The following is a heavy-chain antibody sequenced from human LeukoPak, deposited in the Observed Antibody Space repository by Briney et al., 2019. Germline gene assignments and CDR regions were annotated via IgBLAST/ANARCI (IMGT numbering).Heavy chain of an antibody. CDR2: IYYGGST. J-gene: IGHJ4*02. V-gene: IGHV4-59*01. CDR1: GDSINSNY. CDR3: ARLLAGCPGGRCRAHFDY. Sequence: SETLSLTCSVSGDSINSNYWSWMRQPPGKGLEWTGYIYYGGSTNYNPSPKSRVSMSVDTSKNQFSLNLSSVTAADTAVYHCARLLAGCPGGRCRAHFDYWGQGTLVTVSS. D-gene: IGHD2-15*01.